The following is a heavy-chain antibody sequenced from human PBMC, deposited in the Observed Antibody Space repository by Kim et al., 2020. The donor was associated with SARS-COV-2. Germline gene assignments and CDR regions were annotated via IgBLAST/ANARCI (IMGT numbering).Heavy chain of an antibody. Sequence: GGSLRLSCAASGFPFSSYCMNWVRQAPGEGLVCVSYINSPSTTIYYADSVKGRFTISRDNAKNSLYLQMNSLRDEDTAVYFCVSVGDYASITWFHP. V-gene: IGHV3-48*02. D-gene: IGHD4-17*01. J-gene: IGHJ5*02. CDR3: VSVGDYASITWFHP. CDR1: GFPFSSYC. CDR2: INSPSTTI.